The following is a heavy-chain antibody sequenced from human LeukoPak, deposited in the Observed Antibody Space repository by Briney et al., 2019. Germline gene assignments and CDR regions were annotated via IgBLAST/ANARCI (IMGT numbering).Heavy chain of an antibody. CDR1: GYTFTSYY. V-gene: IGHV1-46*01. CDR3: ARDELSGQQNDAFDI. J-gene: IGHJ3*02. Sequence: GASVKVSCKASGYTFTSYYMHWVQQAPGQGLEWMGIINPSGGSTSYAQKFQGRVTMTRDTSTSTVYMELSSLRSEDTAVYYCARDELSGQQNDAFDIWGQGTMVTVSS. D-gene: IGHD1-1*01. CDR2: INPSGGST.